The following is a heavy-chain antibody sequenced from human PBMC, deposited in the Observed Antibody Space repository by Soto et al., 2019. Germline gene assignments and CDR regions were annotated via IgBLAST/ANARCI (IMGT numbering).Heavy chain of an antibody. Sequence: QVQLLQSGAEVKKPGASVKVSCKASGYTFTSYDINCVRQATGQGLEWMGWMNPNSGNTGYAQKFRGRVTMTRNTSISTAYMELSSLRSEDTAVYYCARERTGTTSMDVWGQGTTVTVSS. CDR1: GYTFTSYD. CDR2: MNPNSGNT. D-gene: IGHD1-1*01. J-gene: IGHJ6*02. CDR3: ARERTGTTSMDV. V-gene: IGHV1-8*01.